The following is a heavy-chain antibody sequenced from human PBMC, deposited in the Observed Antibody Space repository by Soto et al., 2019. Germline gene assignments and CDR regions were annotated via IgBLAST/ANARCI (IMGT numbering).Heavy chain of an antibody. CDR2: IYYSGST. V-gene: IGHV4-59*11. CDR1: GGSISGHS. J-gene: IGHJ4*02. D-gene: IGHD3-16*02. CDR3: AIARYIRGWGAPYIHN. Sequence: SETLSLTCTVSGGSISGHSWSWIRQPPGKGLEWIGYIYYSGSTNYNPSLKSRVTISEDTSKIQFFLNLSSVTAADTAVYYFAIARYIRGWGAPYIHNRGQGPRVTVS.